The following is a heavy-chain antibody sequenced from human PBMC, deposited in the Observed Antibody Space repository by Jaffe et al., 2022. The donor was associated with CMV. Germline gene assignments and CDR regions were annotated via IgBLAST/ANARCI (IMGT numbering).Heavy chain of an antibody. J-gene: IGHJ6*03. CDR3: ARGTGTINYYMDV. CDR1: GGTFNNFA. V-gene: IGHV1-69*09. Sequence: QVQLAQSGAEVKKPGSSVKVSCKASGGTFNNFAVIWVRQAPGQGLEWMGRIIPFLRLPTYAQKFQGRVTITADKSATTAYMELSSLRSEDTAVYYCARGTGTINYYMDVWGKGTTVTVSS. D-gene: IGHD1-1*01. CDR2: IIPFLRLP.